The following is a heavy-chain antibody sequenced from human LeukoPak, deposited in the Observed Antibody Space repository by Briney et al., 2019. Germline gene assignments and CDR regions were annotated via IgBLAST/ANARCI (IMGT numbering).Heavy chain of an antibody. J-gene: IGHJ4*02. D-gene: IGHD1-26*01. CDR2: IYPSGST. V-gene: IGHV4-4*07. Sequence: SETLSLTCTVSGGSTSNYYWTWIRQPAGKGLEWIGRIYPSGSTNYNPSLKSRVTISVDKSKNKFSLKVSSVTAADTAVYYCARESFSGSYDYWGQGTLVTVPS. CDR3: ARESFSGSYDY. CDR1: GGSTSNYY.